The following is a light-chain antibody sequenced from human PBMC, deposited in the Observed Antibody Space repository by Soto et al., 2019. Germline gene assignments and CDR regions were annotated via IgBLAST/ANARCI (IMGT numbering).Light chain of an antibody. CDR2: GAS. CDR1: QSVSSK. CDR3: QQYNNWPRT. V-gene: IGKV3-15*01. J-gene: IGKJ1*01. Sequence: EIVMTQSPVTLSVSPGERATLSCRASQSVSSKLAWYQQRPGQAPRLLIYGASTRATGIPARISGSGSGTEFTLTISSLQSEDFAVYYCQQYNNWPRTFGQGTKVDIK.